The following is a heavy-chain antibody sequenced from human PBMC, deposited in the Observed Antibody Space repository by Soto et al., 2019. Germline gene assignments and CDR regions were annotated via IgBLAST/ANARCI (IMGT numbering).Heavy chain of an antibody. CDR2: INHSGST. CDR1: GGSFSGYY. J-gene: IGHJ6*02. CDR3: ARGKRGVGATYYYGMDV. D-gene: IGHD1-26*01. V-gene: IGHV4-34*01. Sequence: SETLSLTCAVYGGSFSGYYWSWIRQPPGKGLEWIGEINHSGSTNYNPSLKSRVTISVDTSKNQFSLKLSSVTAADTAVYYCARGKRGVGATYYYGMDVWGQGTTVTVS.